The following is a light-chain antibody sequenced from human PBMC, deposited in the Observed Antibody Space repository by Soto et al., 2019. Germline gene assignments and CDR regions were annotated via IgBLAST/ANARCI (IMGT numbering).Light chain of an antibody. J-gene: IGLJ1*01. CDR1: TSDFGTYNV. CDR3: SSYTGTNAFL. CDR2: QVS. V-gene: IGLV2-23*02. Sequence: QSALTQPASVSGSPGQSITISCTGTTSDFGTYNVVPWYQQRPGEVPKLILYQVSKRPSGVSNRFSGSKSGNTASLTISGLQPEDEAHYYCSSYTGTNAFLFGTGTKVTVL.